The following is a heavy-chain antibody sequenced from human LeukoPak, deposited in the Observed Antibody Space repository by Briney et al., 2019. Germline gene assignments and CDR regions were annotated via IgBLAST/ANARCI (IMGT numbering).Heavy chain of an antibody. Sequence: GGSLRLSCAASGFTVSSNYMSWVRQAPGKGLEWVSVIYSGGSTYYADSVKGRFTISRDNSKNTLYLQMNSLRAKDTAVYYCATGRYYYDKLDYWGQGTLVTVSS. CDR2: IYSGGST. V-gene: IGHV3-53*01. D-gene: IGHD3-22*01. CDR3: ATGRYYYDKLDY. J-gene: IGHJ4*02. CDR1: GFTVSSNY.